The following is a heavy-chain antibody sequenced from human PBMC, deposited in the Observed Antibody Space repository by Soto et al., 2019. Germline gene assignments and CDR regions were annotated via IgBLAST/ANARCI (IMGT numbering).Heavy chain of an antibody. D-gene: IGHD6-19*01. V-gene: IGHV1-2*02. CDR3: MSYPSSRGSYALSAQPPSDAYDL. CDR2: INPNTGGT. J-gene: IGHJ4*02. Sequence: GASVKVSCKASGYTFTDYYIHWVRQAPGQGLEWMGWINPNTGGTKYAQNFQGRVTMTSENSITTAHLELSSLRSDDTAVHFCMSYPSSRGSYALSAQPPSDAYDLWGKGTRVTVSS. CDR1: GYTFTDYY.